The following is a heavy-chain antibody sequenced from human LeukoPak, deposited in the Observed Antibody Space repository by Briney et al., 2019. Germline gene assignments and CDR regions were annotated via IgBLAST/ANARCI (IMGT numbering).Heavy chain of an antibody. CDR1: GFTFSDFT. Sequence: PGGSLRLSCAASGFTFSDFTINWVRQAPGKGLEWVSSISSDSSFIHSADSVKGRFAISRDDAKNSLYLQMNSLRAEDTAVYYCARESLGDYVWGSYHHWGQGTLVTVSS. CDR2: ISSDSSFI. D-gene: IGHD3-16*02. V-gene: IGHV3-21*01. CDR3: ARESLGDYVWGSYHH. J-gene: IGHJ5*02.